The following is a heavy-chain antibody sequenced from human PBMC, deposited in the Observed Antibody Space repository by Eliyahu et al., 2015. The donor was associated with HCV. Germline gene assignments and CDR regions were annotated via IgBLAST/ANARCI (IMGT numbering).Heavy chain of an antibody. J-gene: IGHJ4*02. CDR2: IYYTESP. D-gene: IGHD1-26*01. V-gene: IGHV4-59*01. Sequence: QVLLQESGPGLVKPSETLSLSCTVSGGSIGTYYWSWIRQSPGKGLEYIGHIYYTESPKYNPSLKSRVTISVDTSKNQFSLKVSSVTAADTAIYYCAKADWRPELPFYFDKWGQGILVTVSS. CDR1: GGSIGTYY. CDR3: AKADWRPELPFYFDK.